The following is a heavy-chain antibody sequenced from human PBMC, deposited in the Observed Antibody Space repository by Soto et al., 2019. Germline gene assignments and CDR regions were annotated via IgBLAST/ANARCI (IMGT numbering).Heavy chain of an antibody. CDR2: INPSGGST. CDR1: GYTFISSY. V-gene: IGHV1-46*01. CDR3: ARDQEFIMATMSYYYYGMDV. D-gene: IGHD5-12*01. Sequence: ASVKVSCKASGYTFISSYMHWVRQAPGQGLEWMGLINPSGGSTSYAQKFQGRVTMTRDTSTSTVYMELSSLRSEDTAVYYCARDQEFIMATMSYYYYGMDVWGQGTTVTVSS. J-gene: IGHJ6*02.